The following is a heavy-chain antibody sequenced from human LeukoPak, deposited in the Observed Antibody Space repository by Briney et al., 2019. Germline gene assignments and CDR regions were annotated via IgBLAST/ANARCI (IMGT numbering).Heavy chain of an antibody. Sequence: ASVMVSCKASGYTFTSYGISWVRQAPGQGLEWMGWIGAYNGNTNYAQKLRGRVTMTTDTSTSTAYMELRSLRSDDTAVYYCARAYSSSWYSRWFDPWGQGTLVTVSS. J-gene: IGHJ5*02. D-gene: IGHD6-13*01. V-gene: IGHV1-18*01. CDR3: ARAYSSSWYSRWFDP. CDR1: GYTFTSYG. CDR2: IGAYNGNT.